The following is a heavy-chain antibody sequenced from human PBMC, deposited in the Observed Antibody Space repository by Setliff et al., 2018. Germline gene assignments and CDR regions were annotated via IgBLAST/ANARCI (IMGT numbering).Heavy chain of an antibody. J-gene: IGHJ6*02. Sequence: PGESLKISCAASGFTFSSYSMNWVRQAPGKGLEWVSSISSSSSYIYYADSVKGRFTISRDNAKNSLYLQMNSLRAEDTAVYYCARRHVDTAMVIYYYGMDVWGQGTTVTVSS. CDR3: ARRHVDTAMVIYYYGMDV. V-gene: IGHV3-21*01. CDR2: ISSSSSYI. D-gene: IGHD5-18*01. CDR1: GFTFSSYS.